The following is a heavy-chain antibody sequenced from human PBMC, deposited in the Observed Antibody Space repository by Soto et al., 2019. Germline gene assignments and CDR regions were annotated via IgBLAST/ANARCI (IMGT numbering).Heavy chain of an antibody. CDR3: ARSVEGHFDY. V-gene: IGHV3-48*02. CDR1: GFRFCIYS. D-gene: IGHD6-19*01. CDR2: ITSDTKTI. Sequence: EVRLVESGGALVQRGGSLTLSCAASGFRFCIYSMNWVRQAPGKGLEWSAYITSDTKTIKYAESVKGRFTISRDNAKNSVYLQMNNLSDEDTAVYYCARSVEGHFDYWGQGTVVTVSS. J-gene: IGHJ4*02.